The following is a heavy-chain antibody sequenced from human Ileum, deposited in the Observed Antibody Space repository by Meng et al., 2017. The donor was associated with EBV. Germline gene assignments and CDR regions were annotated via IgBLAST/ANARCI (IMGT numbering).Heavy chain of an antibody. J-gene: IGHJ4*02. CDR2: IFSSGGP. CDR3: ASYSEGGGGLGY. D-gene: IGHD2-15*01. Sequence: LRESGPSLVKPSQTLPLTCVVSVASISSVGSLWSGIRQPPGKGLEWFGYIFSSGGPYYNPSLKNRVTMSVDTSKNPFSLNLKSVSAADTAVYYCASYSEGGGGLGYWGQGTLVTVAS. CDR1: VASISSVGSL. V-gene: IGHV4-30-4*01.